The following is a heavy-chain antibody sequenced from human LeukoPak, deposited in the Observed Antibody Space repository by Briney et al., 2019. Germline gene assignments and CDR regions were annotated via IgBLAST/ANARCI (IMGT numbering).Heavy chain of an antibody. CDR1: GFTFSSYA. V-gene: IGHV3-23*01. CDR3: AKDGKKYGSTWDFDY. Sequence: PGGSLRRYCAASGFTFSSYAIIWVRQAPGKGLEWVSTISGSGGSTNYADSVKGRFTISRDNSKNTLYLKMNSLRAEDTAVYYCAKDGKKYGSTWDFDYWGQGTLVTVSS. CDR2: ISGSGGST. J-gene: IGHJ4*02. D-gene: IGHD6-13*01.